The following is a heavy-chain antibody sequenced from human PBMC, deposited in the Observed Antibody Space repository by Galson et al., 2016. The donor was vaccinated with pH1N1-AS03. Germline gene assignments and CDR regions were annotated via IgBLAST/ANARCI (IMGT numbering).Heavy chain of an antibody. CDR1: GYIFTGFY. CDR3: ARDPRGPCTSATCRTTYYFGMDV. V-gene: IGHV1-2*04. D-gene: IGHD2-2*01. Sequence: SVKVSCKASGYIFTGFYVHWVRQAPGQGLEWMGWINTDSGVTNYAQKFEAWVTMTRDTSVSTAYMELYGLKSDDTAVYYCARDPRGPCTSATCRTTYYFGMDVWCQGTTVIVSS. CDR2: INTDSGVT. J-gene: IGHJ6*02.